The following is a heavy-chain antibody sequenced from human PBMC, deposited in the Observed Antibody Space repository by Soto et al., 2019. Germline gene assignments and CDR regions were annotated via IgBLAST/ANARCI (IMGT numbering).Heavy chain of an antibody. J-gene: IGHJ6*02. Sequence: SVKVSCKASGGTFSSYAISGVGQSALRWRDWMGGIIPIFGTANYAQKFQGRVTITADESTSTAYMELSSLRSEDTAVYYCASLSSGWGALLYYYGMDVWGQGTTVTVS. D-gene: IGHD6-19*01. V-gene: IGHV1-69*13. CDR2: IIPIFGTA. CDR1: GGTFSSYA. CDR3: ASLSSGWGALLYYYGMDV.